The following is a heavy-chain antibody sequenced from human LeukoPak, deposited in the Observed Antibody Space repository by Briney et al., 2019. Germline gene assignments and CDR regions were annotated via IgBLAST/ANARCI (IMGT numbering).Heavy chain of an antibody. D-gene: IGHD6-19*01. Sequence: GGSLRLSCAASGFTFSSYAMSWVRQAPGKGLEWVSAISGSGGSTYYADSVKGRFTISRDNSKNTLYLQMNSLRAEDTAVYYRAKEIAVAGMAAPKLTGYWGQGTLVTVSS. CDR1: GFTFSSYA. CDR3: AKEIAVAGMAAPKLTGY. V-gene: IGHV3-23*01. J-gene: IGHJ4*02. CDR2: ISGSGGST.